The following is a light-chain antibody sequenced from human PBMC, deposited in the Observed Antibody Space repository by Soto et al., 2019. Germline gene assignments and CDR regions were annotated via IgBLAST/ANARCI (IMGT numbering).Light chain of an antibody. V-gene: IGKV1-33*01. CDR2: DAS. J-gene: IGKJ3*01. Sequence: DIQMTQSPSSLSASVGDRVTITCQASQDISNYLNWCQQKPGKAPKLLIYDASNLETGVPSRFSGSGSGTDFTFTISSLQPEDIATYYCQQYDNLSFTFGPGTKVDIK. CDR1: QDISNY. CDR3: QQYDNLSFT.